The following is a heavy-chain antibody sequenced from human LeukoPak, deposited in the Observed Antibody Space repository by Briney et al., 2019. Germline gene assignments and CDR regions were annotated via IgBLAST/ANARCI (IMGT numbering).Heavy chain of an antibody. CDR3: ATGYTSGTRIDY. CDR2: ISSSSSDI. CDR1: GFTFSAFS. J-gene: IGHJ4*02. D-gene: IGHD6-19*01. Sequence: GGSVRLACAASGFTFSAFSVNWARQARGEGLEWVSAISSSSSDIYYTDSVKGRFTISRDNANNFLYLQVSSLRAEDTAVYYCATGYTSGTRIDYWGQGTLVSVSS. V-gene: IGHV3-21*01.